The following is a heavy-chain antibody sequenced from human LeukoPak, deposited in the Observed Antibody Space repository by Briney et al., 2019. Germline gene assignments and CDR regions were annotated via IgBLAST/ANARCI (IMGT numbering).Heavy chain of an antibody. J-gene: IGHJ4*02. CDR3: AKGAREYCSGAICYPFDY. D-gene: IGHD2-2*01. CDR2: VTGSGRDT. V-gene: IGHV3-23*01. Sequence: GASLRLSCADSGFTFINYAMNWVRQAPGRGLEWVSSVTGSGRDTYHADSVKGRFAISRDNSKNTLYLQMNSLRAEDTAIYYCAKGAREYCSGAICYPFDYWGQGTLVTVSS. CDR1: GFTFINYA.